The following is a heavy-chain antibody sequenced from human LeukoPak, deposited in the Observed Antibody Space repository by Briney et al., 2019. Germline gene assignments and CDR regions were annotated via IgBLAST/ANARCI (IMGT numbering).Heavy chain of an antibody. Sequence: ASVKVSCKASGYTFTGYYMHWVRQAPGQGLEWMGWINPNSGGTNYAQKFQGRVTMTRDTSISTAYMELSRLRSDDTAVYYCASWGYCSSTSFYGEEMENDYCGEGALCTVSS. CDR2: INPNSGGT. CDR1: GYTFTGYY. V-gene: IGHV1-2*02. J-gene: IGHJ4*02. CDR3: ASWGYCSSTSFYGEEMENDY. D-gene: IGHD2-2*01.